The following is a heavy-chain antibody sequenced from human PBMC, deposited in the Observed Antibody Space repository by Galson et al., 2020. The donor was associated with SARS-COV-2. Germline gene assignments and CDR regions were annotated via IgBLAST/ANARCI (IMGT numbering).Heavy chain of an antibody. CDR3: AGSRFYFRLYYGVDV. V-gene: IGHV4-59*12. CDR2: IYYTGST. CDR1: GGSINSYY. D-gene: IGHD1-26*01. Sequence: ETSETLSLTCTVSGGSINSYYWSWIRQPPGKGLEWIGYIYYTGSTNYNPSLKSRVTISLDTSKNQFSLRLSSVTAADTAVYYCAGSRFYFRLYYGVDVWGQGTTVNVSS. J-gene: IGHJ6*02.